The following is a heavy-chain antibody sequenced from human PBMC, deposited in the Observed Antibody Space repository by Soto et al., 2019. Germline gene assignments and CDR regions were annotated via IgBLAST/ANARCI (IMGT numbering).Heavy chain of an antibody. D-gene: IGHD3-16*01. Sequence: SETLSLTCSVNGDSINSGSVYWSWIRQPPGKGLEWIGYIYYSGSTYYNPSLKSRVTISVDTSKNQFSLKLSSVTAADTAVYYCAREGGYYWFDPWGQGTLVTVSS. V-gene: IGHV4-30-4*01. CDR3: AREGGYYWFDP. CDR2: IYYSGST. J-gene: IGHJ5*02. CDR1: GDSINSGSVY.